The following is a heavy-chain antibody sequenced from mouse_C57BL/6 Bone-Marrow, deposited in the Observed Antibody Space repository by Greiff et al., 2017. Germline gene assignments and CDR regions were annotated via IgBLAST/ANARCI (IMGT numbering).Heavy chain of an antibody. Sequence: VQLQQPGAELVKPGASVKLSCKASGYTFTSYWMQWVKQRPGQGLEWIGEIDPSDSYTNYNQKFKGKATLTVDTSSSTAYMQLSSLTSEDSAVYYCARWGMAPVDYWGQGTTLTVSS. J-gene: IGHJ2*01. CDR2: IDPSDSYT. CDR1: GYTFTSYW. D-gene: IGHD2-3*01. V-gene: IGHV1-50*01. CDR3: ARWGMAPVDY.